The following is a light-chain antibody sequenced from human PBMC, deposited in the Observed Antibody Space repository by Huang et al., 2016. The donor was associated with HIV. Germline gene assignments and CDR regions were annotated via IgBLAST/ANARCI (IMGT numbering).Light chain of an antibody. CDR3: QQYSTSMYS. J-gene: IGKJ2*01. Sequence: IQMTQSPSTLSASVGDKVTVTCRASESIGSWLAWYQQKPGKAPKLLIYKASTSTSDVPSRFSGRGSGTQFSLIISSLQPDDFATYYCQQYSTSMYSFGQGTKVEIK. V-gene: IGKV1-5*03. CDR1: ESIGSW. CDR2: KAS.